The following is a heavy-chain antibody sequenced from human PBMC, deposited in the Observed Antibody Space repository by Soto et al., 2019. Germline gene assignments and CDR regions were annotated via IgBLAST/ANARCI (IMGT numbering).Heavy chain of an antibody. CDR3: ARRVNGYFDY. Sequence: EVQLLQSGGGSVQPGESLTLSCAASGFPFRDYTMTWVRQAPGQVLECISVILSNFNTFSGGSVRGRFTISRDTSKNTLYLEMNSLSPEDTAVYYCARRVNGYFDYWGQGALVTVSP. V-gene: IGHV3-23*03. CDR1: GFPFRDYT. CDR2: ILSNFNT. J-gene: IGHJ4*02. D-gene: IGHD2-8*01.